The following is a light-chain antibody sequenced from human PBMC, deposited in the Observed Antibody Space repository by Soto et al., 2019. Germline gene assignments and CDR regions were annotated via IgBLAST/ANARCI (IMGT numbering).Light chain of an antibody. CDR1: QSVAGSS. CDR3: QQYGSSHLT. V-gene: IGKV3-20*01. CDR2: AAS. J-gene: IGKJ4*01. Sequence: EIMLTQSPGTLSLSPGGRATLSCRASQSVAGSSLAWYQQKPAQAPRLLIYAASNRATGIPARFSGSGSGTDFSLIINGLEPEDFAVYFCQQYGSSHLTFGGGTKVDIK.